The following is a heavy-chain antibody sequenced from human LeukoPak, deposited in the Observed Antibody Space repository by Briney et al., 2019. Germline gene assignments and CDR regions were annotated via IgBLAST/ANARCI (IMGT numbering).Heavy chain of an antibody. J-gene: IGHJ4*02. CDR3: AKGPKIPAPTYYFDY. CDR2: ISGSGGNT. Sequence: GGSLRLSCAASGFTFSSYAMGWVRQAPGKGLEWISGISGSGGNTYYAASVKGRFTFSRDNSKNTLFLQMNSLRAEDTAVYYCAKGPKIPAPTYYFDYWGQGTLVTVSS. CDR1: GFTFSSYA. V-gene: IGHV3-23*01. D-gene: IGHD2-2*01.